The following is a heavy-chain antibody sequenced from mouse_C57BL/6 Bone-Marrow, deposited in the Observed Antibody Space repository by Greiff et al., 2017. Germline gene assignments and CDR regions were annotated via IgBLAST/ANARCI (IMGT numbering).Heavy chain of an antibody. CDR2: FSSGGSYT. D-gene: IGHD2-1*01. Sequence: DVKLVESGGDLVKPGGSLKLSCAASGFTFSSYGMSWVRQTPDKRLEWVATFSSGGSYTYYPDSVKGRFTISRDNAKNTLYLQMGSLKSEDTAMDYCARHEGNSYYYAMDYWGQGTSVTVSS. V-gene: IGHV5-6*02. J-gene: IGHJ4*01. CDR1: GFTFSSYG. CDR3: ARHEGNSYYYAMDY.